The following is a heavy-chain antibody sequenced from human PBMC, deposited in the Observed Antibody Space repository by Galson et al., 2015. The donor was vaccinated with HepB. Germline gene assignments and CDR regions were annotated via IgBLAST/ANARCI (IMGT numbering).Heavy chain of an antibody. J-gene: IGHJ5*01. Sequence: SVKVSCKASGDSFSIYAMSWVRQAPGQGLEWMGGISPILGIPNYAQKFQDRVTITADKSTGTAFMELSSLRSEDTAVYYCARADDFWSGYRDAGTSKWFDSWGQGTLVFVSS. D-gene: IGHD3-3*01. CDR2: ISPILGIP. V-gene: IGHV1-69*10. CDR1: GDSFSIYA. CDR3: ARADDFWSGYRDAGTSKWFDS.